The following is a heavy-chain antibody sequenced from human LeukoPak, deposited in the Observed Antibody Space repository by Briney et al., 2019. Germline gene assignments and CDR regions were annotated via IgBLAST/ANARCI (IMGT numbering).Heavy chain of an antibody. V-gene: IGHV4-34*01. CDR3: ALPRSYYYYGMDV. Sequence: SETLSLTCAVYGGSFSGYNWSWIRQPPGKGLEWIGEINHSGSTNYNPSLKSRVTISVDTSKNQFSLKLSSVTAADTAVCYCALPRSYYYYGMDVWGQGTTVTVSS. CDR2: INHSGST. J-gene: IGHJ6*02. CDR1: GGSFSGYN.